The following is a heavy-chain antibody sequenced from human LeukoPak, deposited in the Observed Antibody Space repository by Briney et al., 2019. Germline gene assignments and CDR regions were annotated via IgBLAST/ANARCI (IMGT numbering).Heavy chain of an antibody. CDR3: ARDESRWLVRLYFDS. CDR1: GFTFSTYG. CDR2: IQYDGSNR. V-gene: IGHV3-30*02. Sequence: GGSLRLSCAASGFTFSTYGMHWARQAPGKGLEWVAFIQYDGSNRYYADSVKGRFTISRDNSKNTLYVQMNSLRAEDTAVYYCARDESRWLVRLYFDSWGQGTLVTVSS. D-gene: IGHD6-19*01. J-gene: IGHJ4*02.